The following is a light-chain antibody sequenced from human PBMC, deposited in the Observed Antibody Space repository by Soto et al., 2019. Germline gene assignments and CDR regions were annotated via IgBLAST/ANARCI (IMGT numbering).Light chain of an antibody. Sequence: QSVLTQPPSASATPGQRITISCFGSSSNIGSNYGYWYQQLPGTAPKLIISRDDERPSGVPDRFSGSKSGTSASLAISGVRSEDEADYFCAAWDDSLRAPVFGGGTKLTVL. CDR3: AAWDDSLRAPV. J-gene: IGLJ2*01. CDR1: SSNIGSNY. CDR2: RDD. V-gene: IGLV1-47*01.